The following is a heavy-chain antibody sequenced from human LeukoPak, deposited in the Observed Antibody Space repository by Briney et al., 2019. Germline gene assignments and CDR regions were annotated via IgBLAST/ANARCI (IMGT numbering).Heavy chain of an antibody. J-gene: IGHJ4*02. D-gene: IGHD6-19*01. Sequence: TGRSLRLSCVASGFTFSSYGMHWVRQAPGKGLEWVAVIWYDGSNKCHADSVKGRFTISRDNSKNTLYLQMNSLRAEDTAVYYCARYRFRLVSHFDYWGQGTLVTVSS. CDR2: IWYDGSNK. CDR1: GFTFSSYG. CDR3: ARYRFRLVSHFDY. V-gene: IGHV3-33*01.